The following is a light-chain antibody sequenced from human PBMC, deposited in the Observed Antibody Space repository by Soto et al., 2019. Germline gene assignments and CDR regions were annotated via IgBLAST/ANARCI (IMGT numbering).Light chain of an antibody. CDR2: NAS. CDR1: QSISSW. Sequence: DIQMTQSPSTLSASVGDRFTITCRASQSISSWLAWYQQKPGKAPKLLISNASNLESGVPSRFSGSGSGTEFTLTISSLQPDDFATYYCQQYNTYSRTFGQGTKVEIK. V-gene: IGKV1-5*03. CDR3: QQYNTYSRT. J-gene: IGKJ1*01.